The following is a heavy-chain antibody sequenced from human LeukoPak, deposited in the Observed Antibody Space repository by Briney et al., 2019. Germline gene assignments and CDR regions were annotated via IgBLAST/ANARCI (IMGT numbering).Heavy chain of an antibody. D-gene: IGHD2-2*01. CDR3: AKDMCSSTSCSRRAFDI. CDR1: GFTFSSSA. CDR2: ISYDGSNK. Sequence: GGSLRLSCAASGFTFSSSAMHWVRQAPGKGLEWVAVISYDGSNKYYADSVKGRFTISRDNSENTLYLQMNSLRAEDTAVFYCAKDMCSSTSCSRRAFDIWGQGTMVTVSS. V-gene: IGHV3-30-3*01. J-gene: IGHJ3*02.